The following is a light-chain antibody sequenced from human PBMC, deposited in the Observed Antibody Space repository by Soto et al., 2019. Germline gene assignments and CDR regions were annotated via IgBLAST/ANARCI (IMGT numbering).Light chain of an antibody. J-gene: IGLJ1*01. CDR2: ERG. Sequence: QSALTQPASVSGSPGQSIAISCTGTSSDVGDYTFLSWYQQHPGKATKLLISERGQRTPGVSGRFSGSKSGNRGSLTISGLQAEDEAEYYCCSYVGRSMSYVFGSGTKLTVL. CDR1: SSDVGDYTF. CDR3: CSYVGRSMSYV. V-gene: IGLV2-23*01.